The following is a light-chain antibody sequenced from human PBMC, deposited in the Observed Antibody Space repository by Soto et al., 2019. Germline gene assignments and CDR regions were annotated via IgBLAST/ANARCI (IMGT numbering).Light chain of an antibody. J-gene: IGKJ4*01. Sequence: DIVMTQSSDSLAVSLGERATINCKSSQSVFCSSNNKNYLAWYQQKPGQPPKLLIYWASTRESGVPDRFSGSGSGTDFTLTISSLQAEDVAVYYCQQYYSTPLTFGGGTKVEIK. V-gene: IGKV4-1*01. CDR2: WAS. CDR3: QQYYSTPLT. CDR1: QSVFCSSNNKNY.